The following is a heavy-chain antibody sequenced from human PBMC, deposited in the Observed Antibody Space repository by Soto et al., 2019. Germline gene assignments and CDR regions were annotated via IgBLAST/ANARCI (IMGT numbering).Heavy chain of an antibody. Sequence: SETLSLTCAVYGGSFSGYYWSWIRQTTGKGLEWIGEINHSGSTNYNPSLKSRVTISVDTSKNQFSLKLSSVTAADTAVYYCARAYYHYTWGSIPAGFDPWGQGILVTVS. J-gene: IGHJ5*02. CDR2: INHSGST. V-gene: IGHV4-34*01. D-gene: IGHD3-16*01. CDR3: ARAYYHYTWGSIPAGFDP. CDR1: GGSFSGYY.